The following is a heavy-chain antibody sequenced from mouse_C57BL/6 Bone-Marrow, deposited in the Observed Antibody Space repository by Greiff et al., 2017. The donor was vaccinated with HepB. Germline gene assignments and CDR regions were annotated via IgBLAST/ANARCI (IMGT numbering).Heavy chain of an antibody. V-gene: IGHV5-9*01. D-gene: IGHD1-1*01. Sequence: DVKLVESGGGLVKPGGSLKLSCAASGFTFSSYTMSWVRQTPEKRLEWVATISGGGGNTYYPDSVKGRVTISRDNAKNTLYLQMGSLRSEDTALYYCARQGYYGSSYGYFDVWGTGTTVTVSS. CDR3: ARQGYYGSSYGYFDV. CDR1: GFTFSSYT. J-gene: IGHJ1*03. CDR2: ISGGGGNT.